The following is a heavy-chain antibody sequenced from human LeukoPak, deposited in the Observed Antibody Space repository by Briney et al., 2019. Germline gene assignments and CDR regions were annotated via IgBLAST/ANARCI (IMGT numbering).Heavy chain of an antibody. V-gene: IGHV1-8*02. Sequence: GASVKVSCKASGYTFTSYDINWVRQATGQGLEWMGWMNPNSGNTGYAQKLQGRVTMTTDTSTSTAYMELRSLRSDDTAVYYCARAAGTLELRRSFDYWGQGTLVTVSS. D-gene: IGHD1-26*01. CDR2: MNPNSGNT. CDR1: GYTFTSYD. J-gene: IGHJ4*02. CDR3: ARAAGTLELRRSFDY.